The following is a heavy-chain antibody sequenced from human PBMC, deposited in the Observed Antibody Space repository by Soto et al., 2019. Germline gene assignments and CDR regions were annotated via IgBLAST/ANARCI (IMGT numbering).Heavy chain of an antibody. Sequence: QVQLVQSGAEVKKPGASVKVSCKASGYTFTSYGISWVRQAPGQGLEWMGWISAYNGNTNYAQKLQGRVTMTTDTSTSTAYMELRSLRSDDTDVYYCARDAYYDFWSGYRSNWFDHWGQGTLVTVSS. CDR1: GYTFTSYG. D-gene: IGHD3-3*01. J-gene: IGHJ5*02. CDR2: ISAYNGNT. V-gene: IGHV1-18*01. CDR3: ARDAYYDFWSGYRSNWFDH.